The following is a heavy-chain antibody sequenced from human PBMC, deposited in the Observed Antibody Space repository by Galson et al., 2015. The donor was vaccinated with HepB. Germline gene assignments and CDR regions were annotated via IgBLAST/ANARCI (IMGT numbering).Heavy chain of an antibody. CDR2: FDPEDGET. Sequence: SVKVSCKVSGYTLTELSMHWVRQAPGKGLEWMGGFDPEDGETIYAQKFQGRVAMTEDTSTDTAYMELSSLRSEDTAVYYCATDSGYYDSSGYLGYWGQGTPVTVSS. CDR1: GYTLTELS. J-gene: IGHJ4*02. CDR3: ATDSGYYDSSGYLGY. V-gene: IGHV1-24*01. D-gene: IGHD3-22*01.